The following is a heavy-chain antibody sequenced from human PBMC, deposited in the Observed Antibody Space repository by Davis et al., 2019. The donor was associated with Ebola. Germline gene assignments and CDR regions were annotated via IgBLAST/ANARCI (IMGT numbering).Heavy chain of an antibody. CDR2: ISGSGGST. CDR1: GFTFSSYA. D-gene: IGHD3-10*01. J-gene: IGHJ5*02. Sequence: GESLKISCAASGFTFSSYAMSWVRQAPGKGLEWVSAISGSGGSTYYADSVKGRFTISRDNSKNTLYLQMNSLRAEDTAVYYCAKDVGRGGFGPWSQGTLVTVSS. CDR3: AKDVGRGGFGP. V-gene: IGHV3-23*01.